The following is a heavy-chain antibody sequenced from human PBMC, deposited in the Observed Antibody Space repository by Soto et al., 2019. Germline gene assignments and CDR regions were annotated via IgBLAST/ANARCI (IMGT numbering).Heavy chain of an antibody. CDR1: GLPISTFA. V-gene: IGHV3-23*01. D-gene: IGHD6-13*01. CDR2: IGGGGGT. Sequence: GGSLRLSCAASGLPISTFAMTWVRQAPGKGLEWVSTIGGGGGTYYTDSVKGRFTISRDNSRNTLYPQMNGLRAEDTAVYYCARFWYGVRTFDYWGQGTQVTVSS. J-gene: IGHJ4*02. CDR3: ARFWYGVRTFDY.